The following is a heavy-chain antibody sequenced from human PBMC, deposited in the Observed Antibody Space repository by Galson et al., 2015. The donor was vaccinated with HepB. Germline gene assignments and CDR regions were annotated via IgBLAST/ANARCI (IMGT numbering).Heavy chain of an antibody. CDR1: GFTFSSYG. V-gene: IGHV3-30*18. Sequence: SLRLSCAASGFTFSSYGMHWVRQAPGKGLEWVAVISYDGSNKYYADSVKGRFTISRDNSKNTLYLQMNSLRAEDTAVYYCAKDRVSRAGIAAAGMRGRYMDVWGKGTTVTVSS. CDR2: ISYDGSNK. J-gene: IGHJ6*03. CDR3: AKDRVSRAGIAAAGMRGRYMDV. D-gene: IGHD6-13*01.